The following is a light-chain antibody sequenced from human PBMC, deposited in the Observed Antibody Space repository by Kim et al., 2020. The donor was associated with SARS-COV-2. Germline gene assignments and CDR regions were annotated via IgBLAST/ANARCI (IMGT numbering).Light chain of an antibody. CDR2: GNS. CDR1: SSNIGAGYD. Sequence: QSVLTQPPSVSGAPGQRVTTSCTGSSSNIGAGYDVHWYQQLPGTAPKLLIYGNSNRPSGVPDRFSGSKSGTSASLAITGLRAEDEADYYCQSYDSSLSGYVVFGGGTQLTVL. V-gene: IGLV1-40*01. CDR3: QSYDSSLSGYVV. J-gene: IGLJ2*01.